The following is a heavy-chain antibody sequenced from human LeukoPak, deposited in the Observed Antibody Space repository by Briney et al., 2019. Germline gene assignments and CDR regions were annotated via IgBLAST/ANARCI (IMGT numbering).Heavy chain of an antibody. CDR2: MNPNSGNT. D-gene: IGHD3-22*01. J-gene: IGHJ4*02. Sequence: ASVKVSCKASGYTFTSYDINWVRQATGQGLEWMGWMNPNSGNTGYAQKFQGRVTMTRNTSISTAYMELSSLRSEDTAVYYCARAYTYYDSSGYSEGYFDYWGQGTLVTVSS. V-gene: IGHV1-8*01. CDR3: ARAYTYYDSSGYSEGYFDY. CDR1: GYTFTSYD.